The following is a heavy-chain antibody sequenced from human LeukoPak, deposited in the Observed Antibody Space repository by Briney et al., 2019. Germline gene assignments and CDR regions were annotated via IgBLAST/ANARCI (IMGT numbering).Heavy chain of an antibody. V-gene: IGHV3-30*02. Sequence: GGSLRLSCAASGFIFSSYGLHWVRQAPGKGLAWVAFIRYDGSNRYYADSVKGRFTISRDNSKNTLYLQMNSLRAEDTAVYYGSWSESSAFDIWGQGTMVSVSS. D-gene: IGHD6-13*01. CDR2: IRYDGSNR. CDR1: GFIFSSYG. J-gene: IGHJ3*02. CDR3: SWSESSAFDI.